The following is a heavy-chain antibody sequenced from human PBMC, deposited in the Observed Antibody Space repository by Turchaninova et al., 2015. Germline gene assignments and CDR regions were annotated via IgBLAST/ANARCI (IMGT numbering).Heavy chain of an antibody. CDR1: GFTFSNAW. V-gene: IGHV3-15*01. CDR2: IKSKTDGGTT. Sequence: EVQLVESGGGLVKPGGSLRLSCAASGFTFSNAWMRWVRQAPGKGLEWVGRIKSKTDGGTTDYAAPVKGRFTISRDDSKNTLYLQMNSLKTEDTAVYYCTTDFHTLYYYDSSGYYSLDYWGQGTLVTVSS. J-gene: IGHJ4*02. CDR3: TTDFHTLYYYDSSGYYSLDY. D-gene: IGHD3-22*01.